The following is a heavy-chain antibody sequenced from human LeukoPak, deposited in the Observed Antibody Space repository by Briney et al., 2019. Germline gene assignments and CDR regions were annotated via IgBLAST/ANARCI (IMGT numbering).Heavy chain of an antibody. V-gene: IGHV1-18*04. J-gene: IGHJ4*02. CDR2: ISAYNGNT. CDR3: ARGGNTVTTTVSPFDY. Sequence: ASVKVSCKASGYTFTSYGISWVRQAPGQGLEWIGWISAYNGNTNYAQKLQGRVTMTTDTSTSTAYMELRSLRSDDTAVYYCARGGNTVTTTVSPFDYWGQGTLVTVSS. D-gene: IGHD4-17*01. CDR1: GYTFTSYG.